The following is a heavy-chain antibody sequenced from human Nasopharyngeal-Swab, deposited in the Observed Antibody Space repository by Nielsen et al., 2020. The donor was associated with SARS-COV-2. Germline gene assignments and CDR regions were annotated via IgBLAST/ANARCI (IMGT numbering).Heavy chain of an antibody. CDR1: GFNFNYYS. D-gene: IGHD2-15*01. CDR3: ASGIGPSPYAAVVVPVRGSPAVFDP. Sequence: GGSLRLSCAASGFNFNYYSMNWVRQAPGKGLEWVSYITSSSGIIYYADSVKGRFTISRDNAKNLLYLQMNSLRAEDTAVYYCASGIGPSPYAAVVVPVRGSPAVFDPWGQGTLVTVFS. CDR2: ITSSSGII. J-gene: IGHJ5*02. V-gene: IGHV3-48*04.